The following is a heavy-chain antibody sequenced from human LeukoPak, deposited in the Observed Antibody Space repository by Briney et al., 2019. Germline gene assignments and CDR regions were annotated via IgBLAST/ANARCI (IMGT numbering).Heavy chain of an antibody. Sequence: GSLRLSCAASGFTFSNYEMNWVRQPPGKGLEWIGEIHHSGSTNYNPSLKSRLTISVDTSKNQFSLKLTSVTAADTAVYYCARGLRQYVPAAGFWGQGTLVTVSS. V-gene: IGHV4-34*01. CDR1: GFTFSNYE. CDR2: IHHSGST. J-gene: IGHJ4*02. CDR3: ARGLRQYVPAAGF. D-gene: IGHD6-13*01.